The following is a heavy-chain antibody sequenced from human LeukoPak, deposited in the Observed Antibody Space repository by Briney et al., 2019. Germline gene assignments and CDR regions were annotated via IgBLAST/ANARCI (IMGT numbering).Heavy chain of an antibody. CDR3: ARVELGFDY. J-gene: IGHJ4*02. V-gene: IGHV4-59*01. D-gene: IGHD7-27*01. CDR1: GGSISSYY. CDR2: IYYSGST. Sequence: SETLSLTCTVSGGSISSYYWSWIRQPPGKGLEWIGYIYYSGSTNYNPSLKSRVTISVDTSKNQFSLKLSSVTAADTAVYYCARVELGFDYWGQRTLVTVSS.